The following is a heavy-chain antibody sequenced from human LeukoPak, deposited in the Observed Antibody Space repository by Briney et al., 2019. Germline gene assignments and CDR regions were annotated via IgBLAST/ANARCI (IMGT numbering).Heavy chain of an antibody. D-gene: IGHD6-19*01. CDR3: ARGLNSGWYMNYYYGMDV. CDR2: MNPNSGNT. V-gene: IGHV1-8*02. J-gene: IGHJ6*02. Sequence: ASVKVSCKASGGTFSSYAINWVRQATGQGLEWMGWMNPNSGNTGYAQKFQGRVTMTRNTSISTAYMELSSLRSEDTAVYYCARGLNSGWYMNYYYGMDVWGQGTTVTVSS. CDR1: GGTFSSYA.